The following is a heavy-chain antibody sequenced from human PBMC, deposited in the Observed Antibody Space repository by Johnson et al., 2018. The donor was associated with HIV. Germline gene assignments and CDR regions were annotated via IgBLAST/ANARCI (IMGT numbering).Heavy chain of an antibody. V-gene: IGHV3-30-3*01. D-gene: IGHD6-13*01. Sequence: QVQLVESGGGVVQPGRSLRLSCAASGFTFSSYAMHWVRQAPGKGLEWVAGISYDGSNKYYADSVKGRFTISRDNSKNTLYLQMNSLRAEDTAVYYCARDILLLSSRGNAFDIWGQGTMVTVSS. J-gene: IGHJ3*02. CDR3: ARDILLLSSRGNAFDI. CDR1: GFTFSSYA. CDR2: ISYDGSNK.